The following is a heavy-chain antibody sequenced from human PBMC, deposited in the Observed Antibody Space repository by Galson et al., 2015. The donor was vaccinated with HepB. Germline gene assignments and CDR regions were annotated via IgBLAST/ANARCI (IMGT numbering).Heavy chain of an antibody. CDR3: ARSQFLTAMVTDYFDY. CDR1: GFTFSDYY. Sequence: SLRLSCAASGFTFSDYYMSWIRQAPGKGLEWVSYISSSGSTIYYADSVKGRFTISRDNAKNSLYLQMNSLRAEDTAVYYCARSQFLTAMVTDYFDYWGQGTLVTVSS. J-gene: IGHJ4*02. V-gene: IGHV3-11*01. D-gene: IGHD5-18*01. CDR2: ISSSGSTI.